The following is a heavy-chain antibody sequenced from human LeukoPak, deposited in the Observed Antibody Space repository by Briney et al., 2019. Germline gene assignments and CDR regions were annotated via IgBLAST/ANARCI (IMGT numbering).Heavy chain of an antibody. CDR1: GGSFSGYY. D-gene: IGHD4-17*01. CDR2: INHSGST. J-gene: IGHJ4*02. CDR3: AGFPTTVTTSDYFDY. V-gene: IGHV4-34*01. Sequence: KPSETLSLTCAVYGGSFSGYYWSWIRQPPGKGLEWIGEINHSGSTNYNPSPKSRVTISVDTSKNQFSLKLSSVTAADTAVYYCAGFPTTVTTSDYFDYWGQGTLVTVSS.